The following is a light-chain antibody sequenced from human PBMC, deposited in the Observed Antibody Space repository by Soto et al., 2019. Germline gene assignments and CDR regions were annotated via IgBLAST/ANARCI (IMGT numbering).Light chain of an antibody. Sequence: EIVLTQSPGTLSFSPGERSTLSCRSSQSVSESLAWYQQKPGQAPRPLIYDVSYRATGIPVRFSGSGSGTDFTLTISSLEPEDFAVYYCQQRSDWLPITFGQGTRLEIK. CDR3: QQRSDWLPIT. J-gene: IGKJ5*01. CDR1: QSVSES. CDR2: DVS. V-gene: IGKV3-11*01.